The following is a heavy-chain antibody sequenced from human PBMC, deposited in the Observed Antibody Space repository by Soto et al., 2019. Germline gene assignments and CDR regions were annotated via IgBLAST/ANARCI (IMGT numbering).Heavy chain of an antibody. J-gene: IGHJ4*02. CDR1: GYTFTAYF. CDR2: INPRGGNT. D-gene: IGHD6-6*01. V-gene: IGHV1-46*01. Sequence: QVQVVQSGSEVKKPGASVKVSCKASGYTFTAYFMHWVRQAPGQGLEWIGIINPRGGNTNYAQKFQGRVAMTWDTSTSTVHMELSSLRSDDTAVYYCARAPFSSSSFFFDYWGQGTLVTVSS. CDR3: ARAPFSSSSFFFDY.